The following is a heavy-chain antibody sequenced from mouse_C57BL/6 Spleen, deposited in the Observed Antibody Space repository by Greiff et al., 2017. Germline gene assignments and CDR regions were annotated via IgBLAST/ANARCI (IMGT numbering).Heavy chain of an antibody. V-gene: IGHV1-26*01. D-gene: IGHD1-1*01. CDR2: INPNNGGT. CDR3: AREITTVVDARDY. CDR1: GYTFTDYY. J-gene: IGHJ4*01. Sequence: VQLQQSGPELVKPGASVKISCKASGYTFTDYYMNWVKQSHGKSLEWIGDINPNNGGTSYNQKFKGKATLTLDKSSSTAYMELRSLTSEDSAVYYCAREITTVVDARDYWGQGTSVTVSS.